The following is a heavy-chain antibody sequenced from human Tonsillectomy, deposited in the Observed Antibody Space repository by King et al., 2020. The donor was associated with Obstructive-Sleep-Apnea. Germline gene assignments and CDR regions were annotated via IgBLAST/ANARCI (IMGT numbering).Heavy chain of an antibody. CDR1: GFTFSDYY. D-gene: IGHD3-10*01. CDR3: ARGPSGSGNYXXNXXDP. Sequence: QLQLVQSGGGLVKPGGSLRLSCAASGFTFSDYYMSWIRQAPGKGLEWVSYISSXSXXTNYADSVKGRFTISRDNAKKSLFLQMNSLRAEDTAVYYCARGPSGSGNYXXNXXDPWXXXTLVXV. CDR2: ISSXSXXT. J-gene: IGHJ5*02. V-gene: IGHV3-11*06.